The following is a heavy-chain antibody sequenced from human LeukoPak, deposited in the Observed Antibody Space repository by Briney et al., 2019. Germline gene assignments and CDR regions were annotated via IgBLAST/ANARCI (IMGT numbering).Heavy chain of an antibody. CDR2: ISAYNGNT. Sequence: ASVKVSCKASGGTFSSFAISWVRQAPGQGLEWMGWISAYNGNTNYAQKLQGRVTMTTDTSTSTAYMELRSLRSDDTAVYYCARDVSGYSYGDYWGQGTLVTVSS. J-gene: IGHJ4*02. D-gene: IGHD5-18*01. CDR1: GGTFSSFA. CDR3: ARDVSGYSYGDY. V-gene: IGHV1-18*01.